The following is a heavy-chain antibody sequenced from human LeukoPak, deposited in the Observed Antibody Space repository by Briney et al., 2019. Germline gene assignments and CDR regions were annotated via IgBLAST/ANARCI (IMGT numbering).Heavy chain of an antibody. J-gene: IGHJ6*03. CDR2: IYYSGST. Sequence: NPSETLSLTCTVSGGSISSSSYYWGWIRQPPGKGLEWIGSIYYSGSTYYNPSLKSRVTISVDTSKNQFSLKLSSVTAADTAVYYCANAVDTDYMDVWGKGTTVSISS. V-gene: IGHV4-39*01. CDR1: GGSISSSSYY. CDR3: ANAVDTDYMDV. D-gene: IGHD5-18*01.